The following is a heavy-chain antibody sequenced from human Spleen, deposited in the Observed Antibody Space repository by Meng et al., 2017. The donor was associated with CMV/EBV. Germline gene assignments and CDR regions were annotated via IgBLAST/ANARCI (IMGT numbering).Heavy chain of an antibody. D-gene: IGHD3-22*01. V-gene: IGHV1-58*01. CDR3: AAKKGDYYDSSGYYVSVWFDP. CDR1: GFTFTSSA. Sequence: SVKVSCKASGFTFTSSAVQWVRQARGQRLEWIGWIVVGSGNTNYAQKFQERVTITRDMSTSTAYMELSSLRSEDTAVYYCAAKKGDYYDSSGYYVSVWFDPWGQGTLVTVSS. J-gene: IGHJ5*02. CDR2: IVVGSGNT.